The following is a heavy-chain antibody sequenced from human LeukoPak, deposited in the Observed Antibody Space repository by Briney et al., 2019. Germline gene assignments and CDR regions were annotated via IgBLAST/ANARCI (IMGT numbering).Heavy chain of an antibody. CDR1: GFDFSGFY. CDR2: IRSKPSSYTT. Sequence: GGSLRLSCAASGFDFSGFYLHWVRQASGRGLEWVGLIRSKPSSYTTVYAASVKGRFTISRDDSKNTAYLQMNSLKAEDTALYYCTRQDCSGGTCSYVDYWGQGTMVTVSS. J-gene: IGHJ4*02. CDR3: TRQDCSGGTCSYVDY. V-gene: IGHV3-73*01. D-gene: IGHD2-15*01.